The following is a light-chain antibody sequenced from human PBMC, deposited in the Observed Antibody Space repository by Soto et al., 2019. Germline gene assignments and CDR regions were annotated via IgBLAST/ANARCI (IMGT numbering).Light chain of an antibody. Sequence: QAVVTQPPSVSGAPGQRVTISCTGSSSNIGAGYDVHWYQQVPGAAPKPLIFGNTNRPSGVPDRFSGSKSGTSASLAITGLQAEDEAEYYCQSYDSSLSGWVFGGGTKLTVL. CDR3: QSYDSSLSGWV. CDR2: GNT. V-gene: IGLV1-40*01. J-gene: IGLJ3*02. CDR1: SSNIGAGYD.